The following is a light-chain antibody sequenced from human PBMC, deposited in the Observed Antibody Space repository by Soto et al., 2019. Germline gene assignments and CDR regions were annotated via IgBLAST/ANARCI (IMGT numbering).Light chain of an antibody. CDR3: QQYNNWPPAT. V-gene: IGKV3-15*01. CDR1: QSISSN. Sequence: IVMTQSPATLSVSPGERATLSCRASQSISSNLAWYQQKPGQAPRLLIYGASTRATGIPARFSGSGSGTEFTLTISSLQSEDFAVYYCQQYNNWPPATFGGGTKVDIK. J-gene: IGKJ4*01. CDR2: GAS.